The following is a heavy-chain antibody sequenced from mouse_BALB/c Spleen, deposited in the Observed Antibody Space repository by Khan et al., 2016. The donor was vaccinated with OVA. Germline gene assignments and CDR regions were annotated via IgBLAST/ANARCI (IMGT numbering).Heavy chain of an antibody. D-gene: IGHD2-3*01. J-gene: IGHJ1*01. CDR1: GFNFKDTY. V-gene: IGHV14-3*02. CDR2: ITLENGNT. Sequence: VQLKESGAELVKPGASVKLSCTASGFNFKDTYIHWVKRRPEKGLEWIGRITLENGNTDYDPKFQGKATMTADKSSNTAYLELSSLTSGDTAVYYCVRPSYDPRNLDYWGDGTTVTVSS. CDR3: VRPSYDPRNLDY.